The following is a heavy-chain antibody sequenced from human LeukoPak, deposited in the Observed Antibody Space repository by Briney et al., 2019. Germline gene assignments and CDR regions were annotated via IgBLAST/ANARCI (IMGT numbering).Heavy chain of an antibody. J-gene: IGHJ4*02. CDR3: SAAIATFDY. CDR1: GFTVSSNF. CDR2: IDSGGST. D-gene: IGHD2-2*02. V-gene: IGHV3-66*01. Sequence: GSLRLSCAASGFTVSSNFMTWVRQAPGKGLEWVSVIDSGGSTYYADSVKGRFTISRDSSKNTLYLQMNSLRAEDTAVYYCSAAIATFDYWGQGTLVTVSS.